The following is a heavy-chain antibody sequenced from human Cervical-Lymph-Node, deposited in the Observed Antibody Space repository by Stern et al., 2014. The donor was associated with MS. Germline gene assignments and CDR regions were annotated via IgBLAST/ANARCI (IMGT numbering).Heavy chain of an antibody. CDR3: SPSSAI. V-gene: IGHV3-73*01. CDR1: GFVFSASV. Sequence: EVPLVQSGGGLVQPGGSLKVSCEASGFVFSASVIHWVRQAPGKGLEWVGRIRNKGNNYATAYGASVKGRFTISRDDSKNTAYLHMRSLKVEDTALYYCSPSSAIWGQGTMVTVSS. J-gene: IGHJ3*02. CDR2: IRNKGNNYAT.